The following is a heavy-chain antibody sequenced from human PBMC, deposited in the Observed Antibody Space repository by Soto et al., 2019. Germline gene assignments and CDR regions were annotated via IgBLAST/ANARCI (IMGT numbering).Heavy chain of an antibody. J-gene: IGHJ6*02. V-gene: IGHV4-34*01. CDR2: INHSGST. Sequence: QVQLQQWGAGLLKPSETLSLTCAVYGGSFSGYYWSWIRQPPGNGLEWIGEINHSGSTNYNPSLKRRVTISVDTSKNQFSLKLSSVTAADTAVYYCARAGIVATGAYYYYYGMDVWGQGTTVTVSS. CDR3: ARAGIVATGAYYYYYGMDV. D-gene: IGHD5-12*01. CDR1: GGSFSGYY.